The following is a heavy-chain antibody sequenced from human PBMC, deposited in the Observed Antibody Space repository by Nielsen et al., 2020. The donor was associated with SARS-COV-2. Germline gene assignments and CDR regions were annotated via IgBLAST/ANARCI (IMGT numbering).Heavy chain of an antibody. J-gene: IGHJ4*02. Sequence: SETLSLTCTVSGGSISSGGYYWSWIRQHPGKGLEWIGYIYYSGSTYYNPSLKSRVTISVDTSKNQFSLKLSSVTAADTAVYYCASLYCSGGSRYVFDYWGQGTLVTVSS. V-gene: IGHV4-31*03. CDR3: ASLYCSGGSRYVFDY. CDR2: IYYSGST. D-gene: IGHD2-15*01. CDR1: GGSISSGGYY.